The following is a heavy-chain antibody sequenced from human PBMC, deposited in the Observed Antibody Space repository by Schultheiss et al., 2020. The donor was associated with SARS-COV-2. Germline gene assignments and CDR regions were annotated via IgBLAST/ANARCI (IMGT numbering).Heavy chain of an antibody. CDR3: ARGPSVGGYYTIYYYYGMDV. CDR2: INSDGSST. CDR1: GFTFSDYY. J-gene: IGHJ6*02. Sequence: GGSLRLSYAASGFTFSDYYMSWIRQAPGKGLVWVSRINSDGSSTSYADSVKGRFTISRDNAKNTLYLQMNSLRAEDTAVYYCARGPSVGGYYTIYYYYGMDVWGQGTTVTVSS. D-gene: IGHD3-3*01. V-gene: IGHV3-74*01.